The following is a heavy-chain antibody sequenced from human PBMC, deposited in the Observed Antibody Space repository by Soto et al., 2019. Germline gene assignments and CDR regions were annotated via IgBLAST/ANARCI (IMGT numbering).Heavy chain of an antibody. CDR3: AKVDYDYVWGSYRLNWCDP. CDR2: ISGSGGST. Sequence: GGSLRLSCAASGFTFSSYAMSWVRQAPGKGLEWVSAISGSGGSTYYADSVKGRFTISRDNSKNTLYLQMNSLRAEDTAVYYCAKVDYDYVWGSYRLNWCDPWGQGTLVTVSS. D-gene: IGHD3-16*02. J-gene: IGHJ5*02. V-gene: IGHV3-23*01. CDR1: GFTFSSYA.